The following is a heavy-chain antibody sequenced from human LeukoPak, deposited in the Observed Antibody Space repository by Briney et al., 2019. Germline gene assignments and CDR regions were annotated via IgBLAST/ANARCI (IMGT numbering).Heavy chain of an antibody. V-gene: IGHV4-34*01. CDR1: GGSFSGYY. CDR2: INHSGST. D-gene: IGHD3-22*01. J-gene: IGHJ5*02. Sequence: SETLSLTCAVYGGSFSGYYWSWIRQPPGKGLEWIGEINHSGSTNYNPSLKSRVTISVDTSKNQFSLKLSSVTAADTAVYYCAADSSGYYYESWFDPWGQGTLVTVS. CDR3: AADSSGYYYESWFDP.